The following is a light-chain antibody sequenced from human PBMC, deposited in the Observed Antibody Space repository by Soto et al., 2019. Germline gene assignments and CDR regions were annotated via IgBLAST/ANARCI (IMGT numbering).Light chain of an antibody. V-gene: IGLV2-8*01. J-gene: IGLJ2*01. CDR1: STDIGGYNY. CDR2: EVS. Sequence: QSALTQPPSASGSPGQSVTISCTGTSTDIGGYNYVSWYQQHPGKAPKLIIYEVSKRPSGVPDRFSGSKSGNTASLTVSGLQAEDEADYSCCSYAASNAFGGGTKVTVL. CDR3: CSYAASNA.